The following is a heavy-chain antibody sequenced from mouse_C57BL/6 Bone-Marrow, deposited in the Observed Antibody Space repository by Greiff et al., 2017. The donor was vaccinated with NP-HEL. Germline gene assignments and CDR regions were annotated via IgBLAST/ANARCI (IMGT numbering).Heavy chain of an antibody. Sequence: EVQLQQSGPGLVKPSQSLSLTCSVTGYSITSGYYWHWIRQFPGNKLEWMGYISYDGSNNYNPSLKNRISINRDKSTNQFFLKLNSVTTGDTATYYCARDLHYGRGSYSFDYWGQGTTLTVSS. CDR2: ISYDGSN. J-gene: IGHJ2*01. CDR3: ARDLHYGRGSYSFDY. CDR1: GYSITSGYY. D-gene: IGHD1-1*01. V-gene: IGHV3-6*01.